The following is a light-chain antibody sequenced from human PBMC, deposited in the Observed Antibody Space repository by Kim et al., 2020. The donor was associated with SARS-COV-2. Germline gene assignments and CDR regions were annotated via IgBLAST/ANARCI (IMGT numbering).Light chain of an antibody. J-gene: IGLJ2*01. CDR1: KLGDKY. V-gene: IGLV3-1*01. CDR2: QDS. CDR3: QAWDSSTAAV. Sequence: SYVLTQPPSVSVSPGQTGSITCSGDKLGDKYTCWYQQKPGQSPVLVIYQDSKRPSGIPERFSGSNSGNTATLTISGTQAMDEADYYCQAWDSSTAAVFGGGTQLTVL.